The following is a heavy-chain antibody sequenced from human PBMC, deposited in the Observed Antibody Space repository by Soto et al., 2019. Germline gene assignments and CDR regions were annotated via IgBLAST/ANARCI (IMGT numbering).Heavy chain of an antibody. D-gene: IGHD3-10*01. CDR1: GYTFTGYC. V-gene: IGHV1-2*04. Sequence: WASVKVSCKASGYTFTGYCMHWVRQAPGQGLEWMGWINPNSGGTNYAQKFQGWVTMTRDTSISTAYMELSRLRSDDTAVYYCAREYYGSGSYYKPHYYYGMDVWGQGTTVTVSS. J-gene: IGHJ6*02. CDR3: AREYYGSGSYYKPHYYYGMDV. CDR2: INPNSGGT.